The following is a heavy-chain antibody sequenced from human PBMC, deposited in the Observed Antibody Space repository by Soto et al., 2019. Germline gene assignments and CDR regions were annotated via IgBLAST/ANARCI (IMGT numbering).Heavy chain of an antibody. CDR2: VSSGGGT. J-gene: IGHJ4*02. CDR1: GFTFSTYA. D-gene: IGHD2-15*01. V-gene: IGHV3-23*01. Sequence: EVELLESGGGLVQPEGSLRLSCAASGFTFSTYAMGWVRQAPGKGLEWVSVVSSGGGTHYADSVKGRFTVSRDNSKTTLSLQMNSLRADDPAVYYCAKRRGAGGHFDYWGQGALVTVSS. CDR3: AKRRGAGGHFDY.